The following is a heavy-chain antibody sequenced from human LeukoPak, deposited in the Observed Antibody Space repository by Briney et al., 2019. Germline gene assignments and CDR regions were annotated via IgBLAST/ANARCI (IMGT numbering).Heavy chain of an antibody. D-gene: IGHD3-3*01. CDR2: INPSGGST. J-gene: IGHJ6*03. Sequence: ASVKVSCKASGYTFTSYYMHWVRQAPGQGLEWMGIINPSGGSTSYAQKFQGRVTMTRDMSTSTVYMELSSLRSEDTCVYYCARPATPFWSGSPYHYYMDVWGKGTTVTVSS. CDR3: ARPATPFWSGSPYHYYMDV. V-gene: IGHV1-46*01. CDR1: GYTFTSYY.